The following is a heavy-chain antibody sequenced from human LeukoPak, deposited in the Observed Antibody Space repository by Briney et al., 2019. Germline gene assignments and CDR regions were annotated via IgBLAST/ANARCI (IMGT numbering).Heavy chain of an antibody. V-gene: IGHV3-7*05. Sequence: GGSLRLSCAASGFTFSSYWMSWVRQAPGRGLEWVANIKQDGSEKYYVDSVKGRFTISRDNAKNSLYLQMNSLRAEDTAVYYCARVEQLTYYYYYGMDVWGQGTTVTVSS. D-gene: IGHD6-13*01. CDR3: ARVEQLTYYYYYGMDV. J-gene: IGHJ6*02. CDR1: GFTFSSYW. CDR2: IKQDGSEK.